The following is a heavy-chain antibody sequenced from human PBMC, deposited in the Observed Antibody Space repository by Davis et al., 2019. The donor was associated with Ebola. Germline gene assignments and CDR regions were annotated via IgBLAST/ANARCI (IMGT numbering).Heavy chain of an antibody. CDR1: GFTFSSYW. J-gene: IGHJ6*02. V-gene: IGHV3-74*01. Sequence: GESLKISCAASGFTFSSYWMHWVRQAPGKGLVWVSRISSDGSSTSYADSVKGRFTISRDNSKNTVYLQMNSLRAEDTAVYYCARDQNYYYYGMDVWGQGTTVTVSS. CDR3: ARDQNYYYYGMDV. D-gene: IGHD2/OR15-2a*01. CDR2: ISSDGSST.